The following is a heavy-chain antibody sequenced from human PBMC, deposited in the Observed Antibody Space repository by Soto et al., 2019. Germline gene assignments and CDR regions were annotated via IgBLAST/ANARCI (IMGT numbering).Heavy chain of an antibody. CDR1: GFTFSSYG. D-gene: IGHD4-17*01. CDR3: ARSADYGDYHFDY. J-gene: IGHJ4*02. CDR2: IWNDGSNK. V-gene: IGHV3-33*01. Sequence: GGSLRLSCAASGFTFSSYGMHWVRQAPGKGLEWVAVIWNDGSNKYYADSVKGRFTISRDNSKNTLYLQMNSLRAEDTAVYYCARSADYGDYHFDYWGQGTLVTVSS.